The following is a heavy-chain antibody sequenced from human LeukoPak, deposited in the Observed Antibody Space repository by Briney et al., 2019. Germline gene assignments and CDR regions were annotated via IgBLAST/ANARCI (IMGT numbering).Heavy chain of an antibody. D-gene: IGHD3-9*01. V-gene: IGHV4-34*01. J-gene: IGHJ4*02. CDR3: ARGNILTGYCFDF. CDR2: IHYTGST. Sequence: SETLSLTCAVSGGSISGYYWSWIRQPPGKGLEWVGEIHYTGSTNYNPSVKSRATISIDTSKNQLSLKLSSVTAADTAVYYCARGNILTGYCFDFWGQGALVTVSS. CDR1: GGSISGYY.